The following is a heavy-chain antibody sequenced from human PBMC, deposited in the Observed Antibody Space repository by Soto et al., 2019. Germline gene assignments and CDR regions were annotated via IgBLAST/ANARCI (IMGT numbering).Heavy chain of an antibody. CDR1: GGSISSGGYY. J-gene: IGHJ4*02. CDR3: ARDLRGYSRYDYLDY. CDR2: SYYTGSS. Sequence: SETLTLTCTVSGGSISSGGYYWSWIRQHPGKGLEWVGYSYYTGSSYYNPSLKSRVTISVDASKNQLSLRLASVTAADTAVYYCARDLRGYSRYDYLDYWGQGIPVTVSS. V-gene: IGHV4-31*03. D-gene: IGHD5-12*01.